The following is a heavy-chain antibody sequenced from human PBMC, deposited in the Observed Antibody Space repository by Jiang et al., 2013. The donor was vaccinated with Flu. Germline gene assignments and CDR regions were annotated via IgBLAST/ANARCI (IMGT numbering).Heavy chain of an antibody. Sequence: PTQTLTLTCTFSGFSLSTSRMGVGWIRQPPGKALEWLALIYWDNDQRYSPSLESRLTITKDTSKNQVVLTLSNADPVDTATYYCARSVYDTTGSFDFWGQGTLVTVSS. J-gene: IGHJ4*02. V-gene: IGHV2-5*02. CDR3: ARSVYDTTGSFDF. D-gene: IGHD3-22*01. CDR1: GFSLSTSRMG. CDR2: IYWDNDQ.